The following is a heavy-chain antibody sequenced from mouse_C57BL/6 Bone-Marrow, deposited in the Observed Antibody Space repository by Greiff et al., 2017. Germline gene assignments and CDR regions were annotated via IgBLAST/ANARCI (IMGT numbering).Heavy chain of an antibody. Sequence: GYTFTSYGISWVKQRTGQGLEWIGEIYPRSGNTYYNEKFKGKATLTADKSSSTAYMELRSLTSEDSAVYFCARRDYAFAYWGQGTLVTVSA. V-gene: IGHV1-81*01. D-gene: IGHD2-4*01. CDR3: ARRDYAFAY. CDR2: IYPRSGNT. CDR1: GYTFTSYG. J-gene: IGHJ3*01.